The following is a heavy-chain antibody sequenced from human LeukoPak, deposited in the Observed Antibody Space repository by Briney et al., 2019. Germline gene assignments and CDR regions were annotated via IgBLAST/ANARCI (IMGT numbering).Heavy chain of an antibody. CDR3: AKIAAAAQVDY. Sequence: PSETLSLTCAVSGGSISSSTYYWGWIRQPPGTGLEWIGSSYYSGSTYYNPSLKSRVTISVDTSKNQFSLKLSSVTAADTAVYYCAKIAAAAQVDYWGQGTLVTVSS. CDR1: GGSISSSTYY. V-gene: IGHV4-39*01. CDR2: SYYSGST. D-gene: IGHD6-13*01. J-gene: IGHJ4*02.